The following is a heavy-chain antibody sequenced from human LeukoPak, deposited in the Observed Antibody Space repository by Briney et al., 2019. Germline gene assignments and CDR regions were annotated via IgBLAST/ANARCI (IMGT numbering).Heavy chain of an antibody. CDR3: ARSATTVITNYYYYYYMDV. V-gene: IGHV5-51*01. J-gene: IGHJ6*03. Sequence: GESLKISCKGSGYSFTSYWIGWVRQMPGKGLEWMGIIYPGDSDTRYSPSFQGQVTISADKSISTAYLQWSSLKASDTAMYYCARSATTVITNYYYYYYMDVWRKGTTVTVSS. CDR2: IYPGDSDT. D-gene: IGHD4-11*01. CDR1: GYSFTSYW.